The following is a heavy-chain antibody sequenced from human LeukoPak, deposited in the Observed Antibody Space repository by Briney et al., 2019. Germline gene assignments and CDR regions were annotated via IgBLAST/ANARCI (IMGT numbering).Heavy chain of an antibody. D-gene: IGHD3-10*01. CDR3: ARDIGRFGELFSDY. CDR1: GGSISSGSYY. V-gene: IGHV4-61*02. CDR2: IYTSGST. J-gene: IGHJ4*02. Sequence: SQTLSLTCTVSGGSISSGSYYWSWIRQPDGKGLEWIGRIYTSGSTNYNPSLKSRVTISVDTSKNQFSLKLSSVTAADTAVYYCARDIGRFGELFSDYWGQGTLVTVSS.